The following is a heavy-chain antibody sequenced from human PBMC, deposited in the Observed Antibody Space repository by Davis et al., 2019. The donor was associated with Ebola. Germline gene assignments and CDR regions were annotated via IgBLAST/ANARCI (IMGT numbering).Heavy chain of an antibody. CDR1: GGSISSGGYY. CDR3: ARDLLSGSSNWFDP. V-gene: IGHV4-31*03. J-gene: IGHJ5*02. D-gene: IGHD3-10*01. CDR2: IYYSGST. Sequence: SETLSLTCTVSGGSISSGGYYWSWIRQHPGKGLKWIGYIYYSGSTYYNPSLKSRVTISVDTSKNQFSLKLSSVTAADTAVYYCARDLLSGSSNWFDPWGQGTLVTVSS.